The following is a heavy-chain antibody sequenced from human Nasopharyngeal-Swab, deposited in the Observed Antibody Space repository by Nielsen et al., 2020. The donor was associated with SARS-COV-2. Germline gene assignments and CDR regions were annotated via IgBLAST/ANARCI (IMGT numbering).Heavy chain of an antibody. CDR3: ARAIKIFGAVVGSFDP. J-gene: IGHJ5*02. CDR2: IYYNGIT. D-gene: IGHD3-3*01. Sequence: SETLSLTCRVSGGSMTSNNYYWGWIRQPPEKGLEWIGNIYYNGITYYNPSLKSRVTISLDTSKSQFSLKLTSVTAADTAVYYCARAIKIFGAVVGSFDPWGQGTLVTVFS. V-gene: IGHV4-39*07. CDR1: GGSMTSNNYY.